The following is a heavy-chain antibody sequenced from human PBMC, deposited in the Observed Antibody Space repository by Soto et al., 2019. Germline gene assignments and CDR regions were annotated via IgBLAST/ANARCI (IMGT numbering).Heavy chain of an antibody. CDR2: ISAYNGNT. J-gene: IGHJ4*02. CDR1: GYTFTSYG. Sequence: QVQLVQSGAEVKKPGASVKVSCKASGYTFTSYGISWVRQAPGQGLEWMGWISAYNGNTNYAQKLQGRVTMTTDTSTSTADMELRSLRSDDTAVYYWARSLRRRYFDWLLFPFDYWGQGTLVTVSS. V-gene: IGHV1-18*01. CDR3: ARSLRRRYFDWLLFPFDY. D-gene: IGHD3-9*01.